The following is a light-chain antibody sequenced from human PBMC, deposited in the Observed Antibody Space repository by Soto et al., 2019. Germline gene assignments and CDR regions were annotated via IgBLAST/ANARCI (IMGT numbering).Light chain of an antibody. J-gene: IGKJ1*01. Sequence: DIQMPQSPSSLSASVGDRVTITCRASQSISSYLNWYQQKPGKAPKLLIYAASSLQSGIPSRFSGSGSGTDFTLTISSLQPEDFATYYCQHSYSTRWTFGQGTKVEIK. V-gene: IGKV1-39*01. CDR1: QSISSY. CDR3: QHSYSTRWT. CDR2: AAS.